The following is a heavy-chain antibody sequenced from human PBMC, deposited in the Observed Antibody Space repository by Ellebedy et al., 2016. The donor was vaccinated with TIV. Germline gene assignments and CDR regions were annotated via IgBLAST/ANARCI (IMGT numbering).Heavy chain of an antibody. Sequence: MPSETLSLTCNVSGGSIRTYYWSWIRQSPGKGLEWIGYFYNSGSTNYNPSLKSRVTISVDTSKNQFSLKVNSVTAADTAVYYCARRSGNRLGDYYYALDVWGQGTTVTVSS. CDR3: ARRSGNRLGDYYYALDV. V-gene: IGHV4-59*08. J-gene: IGHJ6*01. D-gene: IGHD1-26*01. CDR2: FYNSGST. CDR1: GGSIRTYY.